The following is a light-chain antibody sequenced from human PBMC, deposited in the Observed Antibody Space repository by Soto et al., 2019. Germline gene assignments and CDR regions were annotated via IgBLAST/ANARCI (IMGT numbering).Light chain of an antibody. V-gene: IGKV1-39*01. Sequence: DIQMTQSPSSMSASVGDRVTITCRASQSISSYLNWYQQKPGKAPKLLIYAASSLQSGVPSRLSGSGSGTDFTLTISSLKPEDFATYYCQQSYSTVTFGGGTKVDIK. CDR2: AAS. CDR1: QSISSY. CDR3: QQSYSTVT. J-gene: IGKJ4*01.